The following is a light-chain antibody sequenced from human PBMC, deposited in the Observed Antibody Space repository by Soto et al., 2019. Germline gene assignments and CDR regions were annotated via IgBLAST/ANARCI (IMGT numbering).Light chain of an antibody. CDR3: QQTYRTPVT. V-gene: IGKV1-39*01. CDR1: QTIATF. J-gene: IGKJ2*01. Sequence: DIPMTQSPSSLSASVGDRVTITCRASQTIATFLNWYQQRPGQAPRLLIYAASNLDNGVPSTFSGSGSETVFTLTISSLQPEDFASYFCQQTYRTPVTFGQGTKLEIK. CDR2: AAS.